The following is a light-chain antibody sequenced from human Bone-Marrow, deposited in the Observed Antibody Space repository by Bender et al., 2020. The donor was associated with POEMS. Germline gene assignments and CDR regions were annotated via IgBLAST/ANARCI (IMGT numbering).Light chain of an antibody. Sequence: QSALTQPASVSGSPGQSITISCTGSSSDVGGYNLVSWYQHHPGKAPKLMIYEGSRRPSGVSNRFSASKSGNTASLTISGLQAEDEADYYCSSYTSSITWVFGGGTKLTVL. V-gene: IGLV2-14*02. J-gene: IGLJ3*02. CDR2: EGS. CDR3: SSYTSSITWV. CDR1: SSDVGGYNL.